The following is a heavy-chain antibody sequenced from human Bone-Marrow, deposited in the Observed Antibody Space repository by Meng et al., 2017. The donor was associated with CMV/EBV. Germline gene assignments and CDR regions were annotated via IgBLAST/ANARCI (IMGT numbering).Heavy chain of an antibody. Sequence: ASVKVSCKASGYTFTGYYMHWVRQAPGQGLEWMGWINPNSGGINYAQKFQGRVTMTRDTSISTAYMELSRLRSDDTAVYYCARGYCSSTSCYTSEPTFDYWGQGTLVTVSS. J-gene: IGHJ4*02. D-gene: IGHD2-2*02. V-gene: IGHV1-2*02. CDR1: GYTFTGYY. CDR3: ARGYCSSTSCYTSEPTFDY. CDR2: INPNSGGI.